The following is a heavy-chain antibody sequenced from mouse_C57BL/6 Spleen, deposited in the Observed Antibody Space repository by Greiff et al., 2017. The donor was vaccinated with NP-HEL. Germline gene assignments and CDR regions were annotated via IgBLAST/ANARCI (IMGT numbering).Heavy chain of an antibody. Sequence: EVMLVESGEGLVKPGGSLKLSCAASGFTFSSYAMSWVRQTPEKRLEWVAYISSGGDYIYYADTVKGRFTISRDNARNTLYLQMSSLKSEDTAMYYCTREGSYYGSSHWYFDVWGTGTTVTVSS. CDR3: TREGSYYGSSHWYFDV. CDR2: ISSGGDYI. D-gene: IGHD1-1*01. J-gene: IGHJ1*03. CDR1: GFTFSSYA. V-gene: IGHV5-9-1*02.